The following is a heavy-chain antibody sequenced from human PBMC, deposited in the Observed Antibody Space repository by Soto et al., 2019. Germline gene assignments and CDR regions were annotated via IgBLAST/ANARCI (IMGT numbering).Heavy chain of an antibody. CDR2: MSSSGDSI. CDR3: ARVRFGQWGYAMDV. J-gene: IGHJ6*02. D-gene: IGHD3-10*01. CDR1: GITFSDCY. Sequence: QVQLVESGGGLVKPGGSLRLSCAASGITFSDCYMNWIRQAPGKGLEWVSYMSSSGDSINYAGSVRGRFTVSRDNAKNSLYLQMNSRRADDTAMYYCARVRFGQWGYAMDVWGQGTTVNVAS. V-gene: IGHV3-11*01.